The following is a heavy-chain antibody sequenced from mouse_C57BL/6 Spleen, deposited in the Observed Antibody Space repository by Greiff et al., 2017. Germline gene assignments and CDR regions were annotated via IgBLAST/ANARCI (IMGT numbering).Heavy chain of an antibody. CDR1: GYTFTDYN. V-gene: IGHV1-22*01. J-gene: IGHJ2*01. CDR3: AREQGGLRLRWYFDY. D-gene: IGHD3-2*02. Sequence: EVKLQESGPELVKPGASVKMSCKASGYTFTDYNMHWVKQSHGKSLEWIGYINPNNGGTSYNQKFKGKATLTVNKSSSTAYMELRSLTSEDSAVYYCAREQGGLRLRWYFDYWGQGTTLTVSS. CDR2: INPNNGGT.